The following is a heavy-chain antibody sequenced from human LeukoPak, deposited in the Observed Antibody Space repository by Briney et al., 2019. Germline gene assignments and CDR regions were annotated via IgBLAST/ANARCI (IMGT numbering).Heavy chain of an antibody. CDR2: MNPNSGNT. V-gene: IGHV1-8*01. CDR3: ARGHVDTAMVTLD. D-gene: IGHD5-18*01. Sequence: GAAVKVSRKASVYTFTSYDINWVRQATGQGLVWMDWMNPNSGNTGYAQKFQGRATMTRNPSISTAHMELSSLRYEDTAVYYCARGHVDTAMVTLDWGQGTLVTVSS. J-gene: IGHJ4*02. CDR1: VYTFTSYD.